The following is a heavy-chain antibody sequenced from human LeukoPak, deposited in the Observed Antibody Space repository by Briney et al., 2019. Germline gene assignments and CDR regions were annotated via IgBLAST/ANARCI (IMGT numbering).Heavy chain of an antibody. V-gene: IGHV3-7*03. CDR1: GFTLSTYW. D-gene: IGHD2-8*01. Sequence: GGSLRLSCAASGFTLSTYWMNWVRQAPGKGLEWVANIRQDESQNYYVDSVKGRFTISRDNSKNTLYLQMNSLRAEDTAVYYCAKDGVPGLIDYWGQGTLVTVST. J-gene: IGHJ4*02. CDR3: AKDGVPGLIDY. CDR2: IRQDESQN.